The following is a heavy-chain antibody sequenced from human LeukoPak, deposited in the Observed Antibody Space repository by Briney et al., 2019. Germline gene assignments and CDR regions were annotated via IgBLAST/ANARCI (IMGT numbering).Heavy chain of an antibody. J-gene: IGHJ4*02. V-gene: IGHV3-15*01. CDR1: GFTFINAW. CDR2: IKSKTDGGTT. Sequence: GGSLRLSCAASGFTFINAWMSWVRQAPGKGLEWVGRIKSKTDGGTTDYAAPVKGRFTISRDDSKNTLYLQMNSLKTEDTAVYYCTTERPITMVRGVIKVPPDFDYWGQGTLVTVSS. D-gene: IGHD3-10*01. CDR3: TTERPITMVRGVIKVPPDFDY.